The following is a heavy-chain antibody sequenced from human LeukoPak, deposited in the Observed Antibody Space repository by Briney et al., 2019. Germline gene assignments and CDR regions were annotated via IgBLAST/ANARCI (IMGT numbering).Heavy chain of an antibody. CDR1: GFSLSGYW. CDR2: NNGDGSTT. V-gene: IGHV3-74*01. CDR3: ARDPRNVGLAP. J-gene: IGHJ5*02. Sequence: GGSLRLSCVASGFSLSGYWMYWVRQAPGKGLVYISRNNGDGSTTNYADVVKGRFTMSRDNVKNTLYLQMNSLRVEDTAVYYCARDPRNVGLAPWGQGTLVTVSS. D-gene: IGHD2-15*01.